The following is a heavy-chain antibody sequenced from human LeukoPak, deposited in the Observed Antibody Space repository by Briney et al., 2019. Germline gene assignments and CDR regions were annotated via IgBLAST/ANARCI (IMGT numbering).Heavy chain of an antibody. V-gene: IGHV3-23*01. CDR1: GGSFGDYH. CDR3: AKAVSSGGWY. CDR2: ISGSGGST. J-gene: IGHJ4*02. Sequence: ETLSLTCGVYGGSFGDYHWSWVRQAPGKGLEWVSAISGSGGSTYYADSVKGRFTISRDNSKNTLYLQMNSLRAEDTAVYYCAKAVSSGGWYWGQGTLVTVSS. D-gene: IGHD3-10*01.